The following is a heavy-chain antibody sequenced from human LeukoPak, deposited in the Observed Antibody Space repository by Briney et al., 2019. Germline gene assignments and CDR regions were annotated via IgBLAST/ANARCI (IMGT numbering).Heavy chain of an antibody. CDR3: ARGAMYYDFWRD. D-gene: IGHD3-3*01. CDR1: GGSFSGYY. Sequence: SETLSLTCAVYGGSFSGYYWSWIRQPPGKGLEWIGEINHSGSTNYNPSLKSRVTISVDTSKNQFSLKLSSVTAADPAVYYCARGAMYYDFWRDWGQGTLVTVSS. J-gene: IGHJ4*02. CDR2: INHSGST. V-gene: IGHV4-34*01.